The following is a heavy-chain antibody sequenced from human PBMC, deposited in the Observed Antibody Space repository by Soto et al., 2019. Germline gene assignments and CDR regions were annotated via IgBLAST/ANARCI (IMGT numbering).Heavy chain of an antibody. Sequence: ASVKVSCKASGYTFTSYYMHWVRQAPGQGLEWMGIINPSGGSTSYAQKFQGRVTMTRDTSTSTVYMELSSLRSEDTAVYYCASSLSLIAAVGKSWFDPWGQGTLVTVSS. CDR2: INPSGGST. CDR1: GYTFTSYY. J-gene: IGHJ5*02. CDR3: ASSLSLIAAVGKSWFDP. D-gene: IGHD6-13*01. V-gene: IGHV1-46*03.